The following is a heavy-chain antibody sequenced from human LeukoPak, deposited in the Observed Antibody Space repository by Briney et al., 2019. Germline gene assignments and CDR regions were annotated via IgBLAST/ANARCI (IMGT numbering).Heavy chain of an antibody. J-gene: IGHJ4*02. D-gene: IGHD3-22*01. V-gene: IGHV3-21*01. CDR1: GFTFSSYS. CDR3: AEGLDY. CDR2: ITESSTYI. Sequence: GGSLRLSCAASGFTFSSYSMNWVRQTPGKGLEWVSSITESSTYIYYADSVKGRFTISRDNAKNSLYLQMNSLRAEDTAVYYCAEGLDYWGQGTLVTVSS.